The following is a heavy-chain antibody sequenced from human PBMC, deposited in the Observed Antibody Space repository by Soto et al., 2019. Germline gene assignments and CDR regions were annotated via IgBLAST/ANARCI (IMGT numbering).Heavy chain of an antibody. CDR2: ISAYNGNT. Sequence: ASVKVSCKASGYTFTSYGISWLRQSPGQGLEWMGWISAYNGNTNYAQKLQGRVTMTTDTSTSTAYMELRSLRSDDTAVYYCARAMGIAVAGPSGYFQHWGQGTLVTVSS. CDR3: ARAMGIAVAGPSGYFQH. J-gene: IGHJ1*01. V-gene: IGHV1-18*01. D-gene: IGHD6-19*01. CDR1: GYTFTSYG.